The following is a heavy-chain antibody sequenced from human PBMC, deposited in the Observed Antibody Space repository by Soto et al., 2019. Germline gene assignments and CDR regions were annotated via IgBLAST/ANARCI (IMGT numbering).Heavy chain of an antibody. J-gene: IGHJ6*02. V-gene: IGHV3-30*18. CDR3: AKGGSSWYYYGMDV. CDR2: ISYDGSNK. CDR1: VFTFSSYG. D-gene: IGHD6-13*01. Sequence: GSLRLSCAASVFTFSSYGMHWVRQAPGKGLEWVAVISYDGSNKYYADSVKGRFTISRDNSKNTLYLQMNSLRAEDTAVYYCAKGGSSWYYYGMDVWGQGTTVTVSS.